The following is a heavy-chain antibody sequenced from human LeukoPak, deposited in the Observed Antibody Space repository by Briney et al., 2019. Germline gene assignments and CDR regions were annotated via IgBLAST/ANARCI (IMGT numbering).Heavy chain of an antibody. CDR2: ISGGGDAT. J-gene: IGHJ4*02. CDR1: GFTFSSYG. CDR3: ARDSSMLRGPLVIYYFDF. D-gene: IGHD3-10*01. Sequence: GGSLRLSCAASGFTFSSYGMHWVRQAPGKGLEWVSTISGGGDATYYADSVKGRFTISRDNSKNTLYLQMSSLRVEDTAVYYCARDSSMLRGPLVIYYFDFWGQGTLVTVSS. V-gene: IGHV3-23*01.